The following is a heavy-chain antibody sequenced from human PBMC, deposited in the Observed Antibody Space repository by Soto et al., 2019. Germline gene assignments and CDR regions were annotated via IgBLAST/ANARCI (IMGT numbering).Heavy chain of an antibody. Sequence: QVQLVQSGAEVKKPGASVKVSCKASGYSFTNYFMHWVRQAPGQGLEWMGFINPSGGYTSYAEKFQGRVTMTRDTSTRTIYMELRSLRSEDTAVYFCARDHPPLHSYPFDYWGQGTLLTVSS. CDR2: INPSGGYT. D-gene: IGHD3-16*02. J-gene: IGHJ4*02. CDR3: ARDHPPLHSYPFDY. CDR1: GYSFTNYF. V-gene: IGHV1-46*03.